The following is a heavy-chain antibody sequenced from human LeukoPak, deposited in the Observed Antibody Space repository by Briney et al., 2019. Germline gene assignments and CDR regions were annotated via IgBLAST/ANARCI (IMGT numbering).Heavy chain of an antibody. Sequence: SETLSLTCAVYGGSFSGHYWSWIRQPPGKGLEWIGEINHSGSTNYNPSLKSRVTISVDTSKNQFSLKLSSVTAADTAVYYCARGRRRWDIVVVPAVPFDYWGQGTLVTVSS. V-gene: IGHV4-34*01. CDR3: ARGRRRWDIVVVPAVPFDY. CDR2: INHSGST. CDR1: GGSFSGHY. D-gene: IGHD2-2*01. J-gene: IGHJ4*02.